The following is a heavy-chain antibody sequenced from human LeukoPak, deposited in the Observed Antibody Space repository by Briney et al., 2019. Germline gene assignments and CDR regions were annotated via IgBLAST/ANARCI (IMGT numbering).Heavy chain of an antibody. V-gene: IGHV3-30*18. CDR3: AKRDGHKPRDYYFDY. CDR1: GFTFSSYG. CDR2: ISHDGSNK. J-gene: IGHJ4*02. D-gene: IGHD5-24*01. Sequence: GGALRLSCAASGFTFSSYGMHWVRQAPGKGLEWVAVISHDGSNKYYSDSVKGRFTISRDNSKNTLYLQMNSMRVEDTALYYCAKRDGHKPRDYYFDYWGQGTLVTVSS.